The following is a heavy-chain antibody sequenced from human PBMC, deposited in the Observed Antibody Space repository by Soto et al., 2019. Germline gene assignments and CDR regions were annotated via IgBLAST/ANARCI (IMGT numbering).Heavy chain of an antibody. J-gene: IGHJ4*02. V-gene: IGHV3-30-3*01. CDR1: GFTCSSYA. Sequence: GWSLRLSCAASGFTCSSYAMHWVRQAPGKGLEWVAVISYDGSNKYYADSVKGRFTISRDNSKNTLYLQMNSLRAEDTAVYYCARDRILYQPLLGYWGQGTLVTGSS. CDR2: ISYDGSNK. CDR3: ARDRILYQPLLGY. D-gene: IGHD2-2*01.